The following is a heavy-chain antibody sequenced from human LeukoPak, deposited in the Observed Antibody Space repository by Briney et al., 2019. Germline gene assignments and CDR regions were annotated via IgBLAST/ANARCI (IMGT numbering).Heavy chain of an antibody. D-gene: IGHD1-26*01. CDR2: FFATGST. CDR3: ARGIVSPRFYDYMDV. V-gene: IGHV4-61*02. CDR1: GGSINSGNYY. J-gene: IGHJ6*03. Sequence: SQTLSLTCTVSGGSINSGNYYWTWIRQPAGKGLEWIGRFFATGSTSSSHNPSLSGRASISVDTSKNQFSLELNSVTAADSAVYFCARGIVSPRFYDYMDVWGKGTTVTVSS.